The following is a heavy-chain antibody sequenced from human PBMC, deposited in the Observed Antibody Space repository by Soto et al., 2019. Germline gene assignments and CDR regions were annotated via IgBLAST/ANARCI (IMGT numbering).Heavy chain of an antibody. CDR2: TYYRSNWRH. CDR1: GDSVSSNTAA. Sequence: QTLSLTCAISGDSVSSNTAAWNWIRSSPSRGLEWLGRTYYRSNWRHDYAVSVKSRITVNPDTSKNHFSLQLNSVTPDDTAVYYCARGVAGSGFDLWGQGTLVTVS. CDR3: ARGVAGSGFDL. V-gene: IGHV6-1*01. D-gene: IGHD6-19*01. J-gene: IGHJ4*02.